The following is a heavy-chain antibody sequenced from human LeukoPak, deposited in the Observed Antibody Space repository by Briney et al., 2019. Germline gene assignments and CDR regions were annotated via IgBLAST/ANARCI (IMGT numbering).Heavy chain of an antibody. D-gene: IGHD3-22*01. V-gene: IGHV4-61*01. Sequence: SETLSLTCTVSGGSVSSGSYYWSWIRQSPGKGLEWIGYIYYSGSTNYNPSLKSRVTISVDTSKNQFSLKLSSVTPADTAVYYCARDLRGSSGYFDYWGQGTLVTVSS. CDR2: IYYSGST. J-gene: IGHJ4*02. CDR1: GGSVSSGSYY. CDR3: ARDLRGSSGYFDY.